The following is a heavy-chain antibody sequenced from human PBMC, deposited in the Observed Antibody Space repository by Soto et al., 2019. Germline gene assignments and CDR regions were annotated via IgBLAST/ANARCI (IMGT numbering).Heavy chain of an antibody. CDR3: AKSFYRYGSGSYYHYYYYMDV. J-gene: IGHJ6*03. D-gene: IGHD3-10*01. CDR2: ISGSGGIT. V-gene: IGHV3-23*01. Sequence: GGSLRLSCAASGFTFSSYAMSWVRQAPGKGLEWVSAISGSGGITYYADSVKGRFTISRDNSKNTLYLQMNSLRAEDTAVYYCAKSFYRYGSGSYYHYYYYMDVWGKETTVTVSS. CDR1: GFTFSSYA.